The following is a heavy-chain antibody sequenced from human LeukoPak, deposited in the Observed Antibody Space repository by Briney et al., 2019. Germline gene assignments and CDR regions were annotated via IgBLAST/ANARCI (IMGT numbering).Heavy chain of an antibody. J-gene: IGHJ6*03. CDR2: IYTSGST. Sequence: SETLSLTCTVSGGSISSYYWSWIRQPAGQGLEWIGRIYTSGSTNYHPSLKSRATISVDTSKNQFSLKLSPVTAADTAVYYCARGTVTTPYYYYYMDVWGKGTTVTVSS. V-gene: IGHV4-4*07. CDR3: ARGTVTTPYYYYYMDV. D-gene: IGHD4-11*01. CDR1: GGSISSYY.